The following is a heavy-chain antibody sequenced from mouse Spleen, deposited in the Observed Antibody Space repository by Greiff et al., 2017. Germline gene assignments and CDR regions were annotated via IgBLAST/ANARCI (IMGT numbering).Heavy chain of an antibody. CDR2: IWSGGST. V-gene: IGHV2-2*01. Sequence: VKLMESGPGLVQPSQSLSITCTVSGFSLTSYGVHWVRQSPGKGLEWLGVIWSGGSTDYNAAFISRLSISKDNSKSQVFFKMNSLQADDTAIYYCARGYYGSSHFDYWGQGTTLTVSS. CDR3: ARGYYGSSHFDY. D-gene: IGHD1-1*01. J-gene: IGHJ2*01. CDR1: GFSLTSYG.